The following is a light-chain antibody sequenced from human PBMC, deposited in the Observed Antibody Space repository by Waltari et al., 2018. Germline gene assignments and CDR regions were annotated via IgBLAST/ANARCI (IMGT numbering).Light chain of an antibody. CDR1: ERVAAY. CDR2: DAS. CDR3: QQRFRWPLT. V-gene: IGKV3-11*01. Sequence: LTQSPATLYLSPGERATLSCRASERVAAYLGWYQQRLGQPPRLLIYDASNRATGIPARFSGSGSGTDFTLTIDSLEPEDFAVYYCQQRFRWPLTFGGGTRVE. J-gene: IGKJ4*01.